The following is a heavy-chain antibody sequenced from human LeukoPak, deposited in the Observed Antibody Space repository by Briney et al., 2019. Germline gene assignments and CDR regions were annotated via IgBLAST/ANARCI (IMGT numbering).Heavy chain of an antibody. J-gene: IGHJ4*02. D-gene: IGHD1-26*01. V-gene: IGHV3-23*01. CDR3: AKESPYAVGGTGRVYYFDY. CDR2: ISNSGRT. Sequence: GGSLRLSCAASGFTFSSYAISWVRRAPGKGLEWVSAISNSGRTYYADSVKGRFTISRDNSKNTLHLQMNSLRAEDMAVYYCAKESPYAVGGTGRVYYFDYWGQGALVTVSS. CDR1: GFTFSSYA.